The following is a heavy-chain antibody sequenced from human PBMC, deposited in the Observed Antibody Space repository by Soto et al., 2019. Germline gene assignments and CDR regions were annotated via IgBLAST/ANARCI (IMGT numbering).Heavy chain of an antibody. V-gene: IGHV4-34*01. CDR3: ARDPQLLEWLDYYYGMDV. CDR2: INHSGST. J-gene: IGHJ6*02. CDR1: GGSFSGYY. Sequence: SETLSLTCAVYGGSFSGYYWSWIRQPPGKGLEWIGEINHSGSTNYNPSLKSRVTISVDTSKNQFSLKLSSVTAADTAVYYCARDPQLLEWLDYYYGMDVWGQGTTVTVSS. D-gene: IGHD3-3*01.